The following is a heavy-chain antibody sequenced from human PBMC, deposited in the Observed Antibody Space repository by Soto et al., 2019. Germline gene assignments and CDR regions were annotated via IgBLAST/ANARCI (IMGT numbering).Heavy chain of an antibody. J-gene: IGHJ4*02. V-gene: IGHV1-2*02. Sequence: ASVKVSCKASGYTFSGFYMHWVRQAPGQGLEWMGWINPNSGGTKSAEKFQGRVTMTRDTSISTAYMELSRLTSDDTAVYYCASVAVTGTAGLDFWGQGTQGTV. CDR3: ASVAVTGTAGLDF. D-gene: IGHD6-19*01. CDR1: GYTFSGFY. CDR2: INPNSGGT.